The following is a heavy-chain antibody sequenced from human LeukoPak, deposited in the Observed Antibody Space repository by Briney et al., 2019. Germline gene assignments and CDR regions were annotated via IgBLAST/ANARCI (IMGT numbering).Heavy chain of an antibody. CDR1: GGTFSSYA. CDR3: ALNPDWNDVDY. D-gene: IGHD1-1*01. Sequence: SVKVSCKASGGTFSSYAISWVRQAPGQGLEWMGRIIPILGIANYAQKFQGRVTITADKSTSTAYMELSSLRSEDTAVYYCALNPDWNDVDYWGQGTPVTVSS. CDR2: IIPILGIA. V-gene: IGHV1-69*04. J-gene: IGHJ4*02.